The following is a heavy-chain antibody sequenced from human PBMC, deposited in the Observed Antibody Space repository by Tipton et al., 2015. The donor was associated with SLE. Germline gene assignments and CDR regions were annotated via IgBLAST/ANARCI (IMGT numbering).Heavy chain of an antibody. J-gene: IGHJ4*02. D-gene: IGHD3-3*01. Sequence: TLSLTCTVSGGSISSSSYYWGWIRQPPGKGLGWIGSIYYSGSTYYNPSLKSRVTISVDTSKNQFSLKLSSVTAADTAVYYCARLGRYDFWSGYWGGDWGQGTLVTVSS. CDR2: IYYSGST. CDR1: GGSISSSSYY. CDR3: ARLGRYDFWSGYWGGD. V-gene: IGHV4-39*07.